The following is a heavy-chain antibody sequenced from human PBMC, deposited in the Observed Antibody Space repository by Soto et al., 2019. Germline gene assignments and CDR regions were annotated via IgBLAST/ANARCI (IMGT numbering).Heavy chain of an antibody. CDR2: ISGSGGST. J-gene: IGHJ4*02. D-gene: IGHD2-15*01. Sequence: PGGSLRLSCAASGFTFSSYAMSWVRQAPGKGLEWVSAISGSGGSTYYADSVKGRFTISRDNSKNTLYLQMNSLRAEDTAVYYCAKDPYSISGGSTGNYFDYWGQGTLVTVSS. CDR1: GFTFSSYA. CDR3: AKDPYSISGGSTGNYFDY. V-gene: IGHV3-23*01.